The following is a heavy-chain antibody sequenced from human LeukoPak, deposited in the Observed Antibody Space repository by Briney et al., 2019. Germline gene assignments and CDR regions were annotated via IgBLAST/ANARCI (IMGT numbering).Heavy chain of an antibody. CDR3: ARAPLGGGPIDAFDI. J-gene: IGHJ3*02. Sequence: PSETLSLTCTVSGGFISSGSYYWRWIRQPAGKGLEWIGRIYTSGSTNCNPSLKSRVTISVDTSKNQFSLKLSSVTAADTAVYYCARAPLGGGPIDAFDIWGQGTMVTVSS. CDR1: GGFISSGSYY. V-gene: IGHV4-61*02. D-gene: IGHD1-26*01. CDR2: IYTSGST.